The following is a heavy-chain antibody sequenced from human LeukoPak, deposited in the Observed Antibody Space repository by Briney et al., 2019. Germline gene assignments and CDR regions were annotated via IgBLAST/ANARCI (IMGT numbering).Heavy chain of an antibody. J-gene: IGHJ4*02. Sequence: PWGSLRLSCVASGFTFSWYSMHWVRQAPGKGLEWVSSIGISTTYIYYADSVTGRFTISRDNAKNSLYLQMNSLRAEDTAVYYCARSGLSRFGFWGQGTLVTVSS. CDR2: IGISTTYI. V-gene: IGHV3-21*04. CDR3: ARSGLSRFGF. D-gene: IGHD2/OR15-2a*01. CDR1: GFTFSWYS.